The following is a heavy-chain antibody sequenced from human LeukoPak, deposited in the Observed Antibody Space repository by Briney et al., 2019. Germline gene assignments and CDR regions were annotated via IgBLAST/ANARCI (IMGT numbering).Heavy chain of an antibody. CDR3: ARAGDYGDYGDY. J-gene: IGHJ4*02. CDR1: GFTLSSYS. Sequence: GGSLRLSCAASGFTLSSYSTNWVRQAPGKGLEWVSSISSSSIYIHYADSVEGRFTISRDNAKNSLSLQMNSLRAEDTAVYYCARAGDYGDYGDYWGQGTLVTVSS. CDR2: ISSSSIYI. V-gene: IGHV3-21*01. D-gene: IGHD4-17*01.